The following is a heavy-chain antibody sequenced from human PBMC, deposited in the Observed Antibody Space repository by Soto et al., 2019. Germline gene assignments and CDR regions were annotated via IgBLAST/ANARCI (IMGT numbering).Heavy chain of an antibody. D-gene: IGHD2-15*01. Sequence: EVQLLDSGGGLVQPGGSLRLSCAASGFTFSNYAMSWVRQAPGKGLEWVSGVGGSGDSTYYADSVKGRFTISRDNSKDTLYRQMNGLRAEDTAVYYCAKSPLGYCSGASCYAPPYFDYWCQGTLVTVSS. CDR3: AKSPLGYCSGASCYAPPYFDY. J-gene: IGHJ4*02. CDR1: GFTFSNYA. V-gene: IGHV3-23*01. CDR2: VGGSGDST.